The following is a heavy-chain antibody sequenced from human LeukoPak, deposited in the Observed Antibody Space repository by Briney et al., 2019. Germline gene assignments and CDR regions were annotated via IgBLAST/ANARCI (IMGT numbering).Heavy chain of an antibody. CDR1: GGSFSGYY. CDR2: ITHSGST. D-gene: IGHD1-14*01. J-gene: IGHJ4*02. Sequence: SETLSLTCAVYGGSFSGYYWSWIRQPPGKGLEWIGEITHSGSTNYNPSLKSRVTISVHTSKNQFSLKLSSVTAADTAAYYCARGSQPEDYWGQGTLVTVSS. CDR3: ARGSQPEDY. V-gene: IGHV4-34*01.